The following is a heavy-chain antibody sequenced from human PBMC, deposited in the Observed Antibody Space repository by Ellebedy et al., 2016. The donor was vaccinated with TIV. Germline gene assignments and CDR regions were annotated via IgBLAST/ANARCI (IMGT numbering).Heavy chain of an antibody. J-gene: IGHJ4*02. CDR1: GFTFSSYW. CDR2: IKQDGSEK. D-gene: IGHD4-23*01. CDR3: ARAGYGGNLCFDY. V-gene: IGHV3-7*01. Sequence: GESLKISXAASGFTFSSYWMSWVRQAPGKGLEWVANIKQDGSEKYYVDSVKGRFTISRDNAKNSLYLQMNSLRAEDTAVYYCARAGYGGNLCFDYWGQGTLVTVSS.